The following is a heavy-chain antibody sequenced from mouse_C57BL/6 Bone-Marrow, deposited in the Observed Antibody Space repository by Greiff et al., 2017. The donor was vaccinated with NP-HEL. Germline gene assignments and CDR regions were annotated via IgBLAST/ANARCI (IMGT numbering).Heavy chain of an antibody. CDR2: IYPGNSDT. Sequence: EVQLQQSGTVLARPGASVKMSCTTSGYTFTSYWMHWVKQRPGQGLEWIGAIYPGNSDTSYNQKFKGKAKLTAVTSASTAYMELSSLTNEDSAVYSGTRDGYSNSYFAMDYWGQGTSVTVSS. CDR1: GYTFTSYW. J-gene: IGHJ4*01. D-gene: IGHD2-5*01. CDR3: TRDGYSNSYFAMDY. V-gene: IGHV1-5*01.